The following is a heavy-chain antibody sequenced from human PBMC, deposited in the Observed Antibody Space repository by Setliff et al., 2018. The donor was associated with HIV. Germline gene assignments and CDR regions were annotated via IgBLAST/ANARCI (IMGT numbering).Heavy chain of an antibody. CDR3: AREVRRYYDSSGYHGGFDY. CDR1: GYTFTSYF. Sequence: ASVKVSCKAFGYTFTSYFLHWVRQAPGQGLEWLGIIDPNGGATNNAQKFQGRVTMTRDTSTSTVYMELSSLRSEDTAVYYCAREVRRYYDSSGYHGGFDYWGQGTLVTVSS. J-gene: IGHJ4*02. D-gene: IGHD3-22*01. CDR2: IDPNGGAT. V-gene: IGHV1-46*01.